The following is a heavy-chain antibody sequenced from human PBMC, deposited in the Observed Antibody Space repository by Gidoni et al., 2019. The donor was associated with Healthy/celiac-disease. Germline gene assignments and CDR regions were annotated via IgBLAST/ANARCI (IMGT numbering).Heavy chain of an antibody. CDR2: IYHSGRT. D-gene: IGHD2-15*01. CDR3: ARGRYLDY. CDR1: GGPISSGGYT. J-gene: IGHJ4*02. Sequence: LQLQESGSGLVRPSQTLSLTCAVAGGPISSGGYTWGWIRPPQGKGLEWIGYIYHSGRTYYNPSLKSRVTISVNRNKKQFSLKLSSVTAEDTAVYYWARGRYLDYWGQGTLVTVSS. V-gene: IGHV4-30-2*01.